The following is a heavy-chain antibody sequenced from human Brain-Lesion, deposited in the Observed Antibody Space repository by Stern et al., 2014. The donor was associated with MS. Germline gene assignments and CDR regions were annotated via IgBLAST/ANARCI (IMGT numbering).Heavy chain of an antibody. J-gene: IGHJ4*02. CDR1: ESTFSDYW. D-gene: IGHD6-19*01. CDR3: ARGGSGWYQEWYYFDY. V-gene: IGHV3-74*02. Sequence: VQLVQSGGGSVQPGGSLRLSCVASESTFSDYWMHWVRQVPGKGLMWVARITKDGSGTTYADSVKGRFPISRDNAKNPLYLQMNRLRAEDTAVYYCARGGSGWYQEWYYFDYWGQGTLVTVSS. CDR2: ITKDGSGT.